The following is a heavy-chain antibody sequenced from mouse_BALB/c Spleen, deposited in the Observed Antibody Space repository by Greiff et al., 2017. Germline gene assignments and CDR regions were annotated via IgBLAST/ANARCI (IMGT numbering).Heavy chain of an antibody. Sequence: QVQLKESGAELARPGASVKLSCKASGYTFTSYWMQWVKQRPGQGLEWIGAIYPGDGDTRYTQKFKGKATLTADKSSSTAYMQLSSLASEDSAVYYCARRPYYGNSYGYFDVWGAGSTVTVSS. CDR2: IYPGDGDT. CDR3: ARRPYYGNSYGYFDV. J-gene: IGHJ1*01. CDR1: GYTFTSYW. V-gene: IGHV1-87*01. D-gene: IGHD1-1*01.